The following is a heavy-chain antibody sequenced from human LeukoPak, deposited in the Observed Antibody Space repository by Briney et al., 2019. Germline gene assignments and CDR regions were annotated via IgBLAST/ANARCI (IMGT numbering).Heavy chain of an antibody. Sequence: SETLSLTCTVSGDSISGYYWSWIRQPAGKGLEWIGRMYIRGSTNYNASLKSRVTMSVDTSKSQFSLNLTSVTAADTAVYYCARHLGFGFSDYWGQGTLVTVSS. D-gene: IGHD5-18*01. CDR3: ARHLGFGFSDY. CDR2: MYIRGST. J-gene: IGHJ4*02. CDR1: GDSISGYY. V-gene: IGHV4-4*07.